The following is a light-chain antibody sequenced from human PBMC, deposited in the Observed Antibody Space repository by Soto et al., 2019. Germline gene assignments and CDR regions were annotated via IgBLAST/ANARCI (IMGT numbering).Light chain of an antibody. Sequence: MTQSPSTLSASVGDRVTITCRTSQSVSAKLAWYQQKPGQAPRLLIYHASTRATGIPDRFSGGGSGTQFTLTISRLQSEDFVVYYCQKYNSWPPITFGQGTRLEIK. J-gene: IGKJ5*01. V-gene: IGKV3-15*01. CDR2: HAS. CDR1: QSVSAK. CDR3: QKYNSWPPIT.